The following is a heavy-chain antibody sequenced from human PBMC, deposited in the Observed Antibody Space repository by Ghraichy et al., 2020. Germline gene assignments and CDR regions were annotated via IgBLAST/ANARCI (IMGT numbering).Heavy chain of an antibody. CDR3: AKEGPIPATSKQLWLRPFHY. J-gene: IGHJ4*02. Sequence: GESLNISCAASGFTFSSYAMNWVRQAPGKGLEWVSTISGSGGSTYYADSVKGRFTISRDNSKNTLYLQMNSLRAEDTAVYYCAKEGPIPATSKQLWLRPFHYWGQGTLVTVSS. D-gene: IGHD5-18*01. CDR2: ISGSGGST. V-gene: IGHV3-23*01. CDR1: GFTFSSYA.